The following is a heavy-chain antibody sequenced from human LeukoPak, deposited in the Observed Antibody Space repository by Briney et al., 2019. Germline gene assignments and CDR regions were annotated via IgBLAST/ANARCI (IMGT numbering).Heavy chain of an antibody. CDR3: AREYDFWSGYYGYFDY. V-gene: IGHV1-2*06. Sequence: APVKVSCKASGYTFTGYYMHWVRQAPGQGLEWMGRIDPNSGGTNYAQKFQGRVTMTRDTSISTAYMELSRLRSDDTAVYYCAREYDFWSGYYGYFDYWGQGTLVTVSS. CDR1: GYTFTGYY. CDR2: IDPNSGGT. D-gene: IGHD3-3*01. J-gene: IGHJ4*02.